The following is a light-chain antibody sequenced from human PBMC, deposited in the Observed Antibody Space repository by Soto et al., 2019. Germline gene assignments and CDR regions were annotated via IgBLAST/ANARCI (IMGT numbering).Light chain of an antibody. CDR2: DAS. CDR1: ESIGSSY. Sequence: EVVLTQSPVILSLSPGERATLSCRSSESIGSSYLAWYQQKPGRAPRLLIYDASNRAPGIPDRFSGSASGTDFTLTISRLEPEDFAVYYCQQFGSSPETFGQGTKVDIK. V-gene: IGKV3-20*01. CDR3: QQFGSSPET. J-gene: IGKJ1*01.